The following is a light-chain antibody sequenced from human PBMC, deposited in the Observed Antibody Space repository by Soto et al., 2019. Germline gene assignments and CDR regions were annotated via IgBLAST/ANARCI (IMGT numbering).Light chain of an antibody. J-gene: IGKJ3*01. CDR3: QQRSNWLS. CDR2: DAS. V-gene: IGKV3-11*01. CDR1: QSVASY. Sequence: EIVLTQSPATLSLSPGERATLSCRASQSVASYLAWYQHKTGQAPRLLIYDASNRATGIPARFSGNGSWTDFTLTISSLEPEDFAVYYCQQRSNWLSFGPGTKVDIK.